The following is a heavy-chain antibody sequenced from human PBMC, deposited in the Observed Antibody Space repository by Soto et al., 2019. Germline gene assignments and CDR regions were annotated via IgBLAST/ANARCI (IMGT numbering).Heavy chain of an antibody. CDR2: IYYSGST. CDR3: ATIIVVRGYSGDDADY. Sequence: QLQLQESGPGLVKPSETLSLTCTVSGGSISSSSYYWGWIRQPPGKGLEWIGSIYYSGSTYYNPSLKSRVTISVDTSKNQSSLKLSSVTAADTAVYYCATIIVVRGYSGDDADYWGQGTLVTVSS. CDR1: GGSISSSSYY. J-gene: IGHJ4*02. V-gene: IGHV4-39*01. D-gene: IGHD5-12*01.